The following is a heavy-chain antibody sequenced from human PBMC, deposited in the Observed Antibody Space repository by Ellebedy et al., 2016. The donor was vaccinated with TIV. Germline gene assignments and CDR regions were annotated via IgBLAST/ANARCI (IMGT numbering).Heavy chain of an antibody. CDR2: ISSDGSSK. V-gene: IGHV3-30-3*01. CDR3: ARGGLYGTSVEGVDY. D-gene: IGHD4-17*01. Sequence: PGGSLRLSCAAPGFTFSTYAVHWVRQAPDKGLEWVAVISSDGSSKYYADSVKGRFTMSRDNTKNTLYLQMNSLRPEDTAVYYCARGGLYGTSVEGVDYWGQGTLVTVSS. CDR1: GFTFSTYA. J-gene: IGHJ4*02.